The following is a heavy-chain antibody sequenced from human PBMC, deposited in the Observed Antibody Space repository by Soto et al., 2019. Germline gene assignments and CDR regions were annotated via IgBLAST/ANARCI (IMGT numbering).Heavy chain of an antibody. Sequence: GGSLRLSCAASGFTVSSNYMSWVRQAPGKGLEWASVIYSGGSTYYADSVKGRFTISRDNSKNTLYLQMNSLRAEDTAVYYCARASKDTAMPDAFDIWGQGTMVTVS. CDR3: ARASKDTAMPDAFDI. J-gene: IGHJ3*02. CDR1: GFTVSSNY. V-gene: IGHV3-53*01. CDR2: IYSGGST. D-gene: IGHD5-18*01.